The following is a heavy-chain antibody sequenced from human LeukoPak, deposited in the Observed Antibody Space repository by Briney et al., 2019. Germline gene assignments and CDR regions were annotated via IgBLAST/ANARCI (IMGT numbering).Heavy chain of an antibody. CDR1: GFTFSSYW. V-gene: IGHV3-74*01. J-gene: IGHJ4*02. D-gene: IGHD2-2*01. CDR2: INSDGSVT. Sequence: PGGSLRLSCAASGFTFSSYWMHWVRQAPGKGLVWVSRINSDGSVTTYADSVKGRDTISRDDAENTLYLHMNSLRAEDTAVYYCARGLQALPAAVADYWGQGPLVTVSS. CDR3: ARGLQALPAAVADY.